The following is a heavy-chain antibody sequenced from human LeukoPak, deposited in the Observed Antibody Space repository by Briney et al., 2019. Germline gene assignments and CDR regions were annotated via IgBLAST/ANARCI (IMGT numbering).Heavy chain of an antibody. V-gene: IGHV3-21*01. CDR3: ARDMGFVVVVAAVDAFDI. J-gene: IGHJ3*02. Sequence: GGSLRLSCAASGFTFSSYSMNWVRQAPGKGLEWVSSISSSSSYIYYADSVKGRFTISRDNAKNSLYLQMNSLRAEDTAVYYCARDMGFVVVVAAVDAFDIWGQGTMVTVSS. CDR2: ISSSSSYI. D-gene: IGHD2-15*01. CDR1: GFTFSSYS.